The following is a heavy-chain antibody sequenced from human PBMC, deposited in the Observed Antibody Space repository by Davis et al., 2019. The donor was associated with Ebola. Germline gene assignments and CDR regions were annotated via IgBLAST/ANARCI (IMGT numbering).Heavy chain of an antibody. Sequence: AASVKVSCKASGYTFTRYGISWVRQAPGQGLEWMGWISAYNGNTNYAQNLQGRVTMTTDTSTSTAYMEVRSLRSDDTAVYYCARDRYCSGGSCYSSYYYGMDVWGQGTTVTVSS. CDR3: ARDRYCSGGSCYSSYYYGMDV. D-gene: IGHD2-15*01. J-gene: IGHJ6*02. V-gene: IGHV1-18*01. CDR2: ISAYNGNT. CDR1: GYTFTRYG.